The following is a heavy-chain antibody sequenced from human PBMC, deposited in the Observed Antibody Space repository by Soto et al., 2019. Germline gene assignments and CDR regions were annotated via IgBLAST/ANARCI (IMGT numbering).Heavy chain of an antibody. D-gene: IGHD2-2*02. CDR1: GGSISSYY. J-gene: IGHJ5*02. CDR3: ARLQGYCSSTSCYTWWFDP. Sequence: SETLSLTXTVSGGSISSYYWSWIRQPPGKGLEWIGYIYYSGSTNYNPSLKSRVTISVDTSKNQFSLKLSSVTAADTAVYYCARLQGYCSSTSCYTWWFDPWGQGTLVTVSS. V-gene: IGHV4-59*01. CDR2: IYYSGST.